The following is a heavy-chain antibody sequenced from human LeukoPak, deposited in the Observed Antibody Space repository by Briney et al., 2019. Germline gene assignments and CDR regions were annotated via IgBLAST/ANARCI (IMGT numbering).Heavy chain of an antibody. D-gene: IGHD3-10*01. Sequence: GGSLRLSCAASGFTFSSHAMHWVRQAPGKGLEYVSAITTNGGSTYYADSVKGRFTISRDNSKNTLYLQMDSLRVEDMAVYYCARRSRRGHPANAFDIWGQGTMVTVPS. CDR3: ARRSRRGHPANAFDI. V-gene: IGHV3-64*02. J-gene: IGHJ3*02. CDR2: ITTNGGST. CDR1: GFTFSSHA.